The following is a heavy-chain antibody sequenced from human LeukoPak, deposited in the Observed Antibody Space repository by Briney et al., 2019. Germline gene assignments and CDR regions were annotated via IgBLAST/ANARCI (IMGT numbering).Heavy chain of an antibody. D-gene: IGHD6-13*01. CDR3: ARDNGIAAAGFDY. CDR2: ISGSGGST. Sequence: GGTLRLSCAASGFTFSSYGMSWVRQAPGKGLEWVSAISGSGGSTYYADSVKGRFTISRDNAKSSLYLQMNSLRAEDTAVYYCARDNGIAAAGFDYWGQGTLVTVSS. V-gene: IGHV3-23*01. J-gene: IGHJ4*02. CDR1: GFTFSSYG.